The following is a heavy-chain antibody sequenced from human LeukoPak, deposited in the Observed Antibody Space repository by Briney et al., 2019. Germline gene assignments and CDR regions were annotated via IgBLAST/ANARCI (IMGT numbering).Heavy chain of an antibody. CDR1: GGSFSGYY. D-gene: IGHD3-22*01. J-gene: IGHJ5*02. Sequence: PSETLSLTCAVYGGSFSGYYWSWISQPPGKGLEWIAKINHSGSTNYNPSLKSRVTISVDTSKNQFSLKLSSVTAADTAVYYCARGLTYYYDSSGYRNWFDPWGQGTLVTVSS. CDR3: ARGLTYYYDSSGYRNWFDP. CDR2: INHSGST. V-gene: IGHV4-34*01.